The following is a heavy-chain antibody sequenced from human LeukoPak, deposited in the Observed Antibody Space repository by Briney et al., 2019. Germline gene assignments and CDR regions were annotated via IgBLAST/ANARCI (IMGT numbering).Heavy chain of an antibody. CDR2: IYPHSGVT. Sequence: ASVKVSCKASGYTFTGYFMHWVRQAPGQGLEWMGRIYPHSGVTVYAQKFEGRVTMTRDTSITTAYMELSSPRSDDTAVYYCARDHAFDGDNWFDPWGQGTLVTVSS. CDR1: GYTFTGYF. D-gene: IGHD3-10*01. J-gene: IGHJ5*02. V-gene: IGHV1-2*06. CDR3: ARDHAFDGDNWFDP.